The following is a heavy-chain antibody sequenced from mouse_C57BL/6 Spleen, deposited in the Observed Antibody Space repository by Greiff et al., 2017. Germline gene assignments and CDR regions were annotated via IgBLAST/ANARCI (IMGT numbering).Heavy chain of an antibody. Sequence: QVQLKQPGAELVKPGASVKLSCKASGYTFTSYWMHWVKQRPGQGLEWIGMIHPNSGSTNYNEKFKSKATLTVDKSSSTAYMQLSSLTSEDSAVYYGARSWDGLQGYFDYWGQGTTLTVSS. CDR2: IHPNSGST. J-gene: IGHJ2*01. D-gene: IGHD2-3*01. CDR3: ARSWDGLQGYFDY. V-gene: IGHV1-64*01. CDR1: GYTFTSYW.